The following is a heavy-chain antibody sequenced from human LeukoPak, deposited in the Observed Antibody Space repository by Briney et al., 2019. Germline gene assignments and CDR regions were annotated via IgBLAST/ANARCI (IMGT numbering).Heavy chain of an antibody. J-gene: IGHJ5*02. V-gene: IGHV1-18*01. Sequence: ASVKVSCKACGYTFTTYGIGWVRQAPGQGLDWMGWIRGYNTNTNYAQKFQGRVTMTIDTSTSTAYMELSSLRSDDTAVYYCARDLVIDGSGSYFDPWGQGTLVTVSS. CDR3: ARDLVIDGSGSYFDP. CDR1: GYTFTTYG. CDR2: IRGYNTNT. D-gene: IGHD3-10*01.